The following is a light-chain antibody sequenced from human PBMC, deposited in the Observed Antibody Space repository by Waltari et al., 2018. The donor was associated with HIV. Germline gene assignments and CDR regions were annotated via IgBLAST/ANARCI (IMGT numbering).Light chain of an antibody. J-gene: IGLJ2*01. CDR3: LLYFGTSQAI. CDR2: SPF. CDR1: SGPVTADSY. Sequence: QTVVTQEPSMTVSPGGTVTLTCASSSGPVTADSYANWFRQTPGHPPRSLFYSPFNKHSWTPALFSASLVGGKAALTLSGAQPDDEAVYFCLLYFGTSQAIFGGGTRLAVL. V-gene: IGLV7-43*01.